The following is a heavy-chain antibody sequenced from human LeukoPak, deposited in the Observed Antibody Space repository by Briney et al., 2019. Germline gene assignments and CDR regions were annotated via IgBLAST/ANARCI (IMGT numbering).Heavy chain of an antibody. CDR1: GFSFSNAW. CDR3: CRGWLDN. Sequence: GGSLRLSCAASGFSFSNAWMSWVRQASGKGLEWVGRIKSKTDGGTIHYAAPVKGRFTISRDDSKNMVFLQMNSLNTEDTAVYYCCRGWLDNWGQGTLVAVSS. V-gene: IGHV3-15*01. D-gene: IGHD2-15*01. J-gene: IGHJ4*02. CDR2: IKSKTDGGTI.